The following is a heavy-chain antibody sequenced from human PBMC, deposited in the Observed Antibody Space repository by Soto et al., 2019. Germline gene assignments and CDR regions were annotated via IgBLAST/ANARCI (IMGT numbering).Heavy chain of an antibody. V-gene: IGHV5-51*01. CDR2: IYPGDSDT. CDR1: GYSFTSYW. J-gene: IGHJ6*02. D-gene: IGHD6-6*01. Sequence: GESLKISCKGSGYSFTSYWIGWVRQMPGKGLEWMGIIYPGDSDTRYSPSFQGKVTISADKSISTAYLQWSSLKASDTAMYYCAISSSSFSNYYGMDVWGQGTTVTVSS. CDR3: AISSSSFSNYYGMDV.